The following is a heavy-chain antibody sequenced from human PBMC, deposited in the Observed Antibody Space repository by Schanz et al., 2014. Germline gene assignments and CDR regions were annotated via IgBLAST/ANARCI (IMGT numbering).Heavy chain of an antibody. CDR2: ISGSGGST. CDR3: AKLDGYAYGSMGQEYFDY. J-gene: IGHJ4*02. Sequence: EVQLVESGGGLVQPGGSLRLSCAASRFTFSNYAMSWVRQAPGKGLEWVSAISGSGGSTYYADSVKGRFTISRDNSKNTLYLQMNSLRAEDTAVYYCAKLDGYAYGSMGQEYFDYWGQGTLVTVTS. D-gene: IGHD5-18*01. CDR1: RFTFSNYA. V-gene: IGHV3-23*04.